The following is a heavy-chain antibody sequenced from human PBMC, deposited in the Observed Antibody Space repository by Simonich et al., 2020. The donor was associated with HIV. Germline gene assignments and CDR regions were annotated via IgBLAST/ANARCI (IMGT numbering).Heavy chain of an antibody. CDR1: GYTLTELS. Sequence: QVQLVQSGAEVKKPGASVKVSCKVSGYTLTELSMHWVRQAPGKGLEWMEVFDPEDGETIYEKKYQGKVTMTEDTSTDTAYMELSSLRSEDTAVYYCATDLTSRDYYGSGSYLDYWGQGTLVTVSS. CDR2: FDPEDGET. D-gene: IGHD3-10*01. V-gene: IGHV1-24*01. J-gene: IGHJ4*02. CDR3: ATDLTSRDYYGSGSYLDY.